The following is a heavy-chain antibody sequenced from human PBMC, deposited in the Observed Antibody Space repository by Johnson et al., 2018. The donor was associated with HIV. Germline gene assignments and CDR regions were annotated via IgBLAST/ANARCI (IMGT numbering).Heavy chain of an antibody. V-gene: IGHV3-7*05. CDR3: ARKGDAFDI. CDR2: INLDGSEK. CDR1: GFTFSNYW. Sequence: EVQLVESGGGLVQPGGSLRLSCADSGFTFSNYWMTWVRQAPGKGLEWVANINLDGSEKYYVDSVKGRFTISRDNAKNSLHLQMNSLRADDTAVYYCARKGDAFDIWGQGTMVTVSS. J-gene: IGHJ3*02.